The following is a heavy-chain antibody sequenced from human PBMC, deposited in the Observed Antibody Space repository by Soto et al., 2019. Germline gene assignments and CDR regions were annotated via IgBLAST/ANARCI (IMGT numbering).Heavy chain of an antibody. J-gene: IGHJ4*02. CDR2: ISGSGGST. CDR3: AKDCKRYSYGKDY. CDR1: GFTFSGHA. Sequence: GRSLRLPCAASGFTFSGHAMSWVRQAPGKGLEWVSAISGSGGSTYYADSVKGRFTISRDNSKNTLYLQMNSLRAEDTAVYYCAKDCKRYSYGKDYWGQGTLVTVSS. D-gene: IGHD5-18*01. V-gene: IGHV3-23*01.